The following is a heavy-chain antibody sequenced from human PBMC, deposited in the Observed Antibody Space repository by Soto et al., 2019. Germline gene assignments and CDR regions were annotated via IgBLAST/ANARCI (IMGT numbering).Heavy chain of an antibody. CDR2: INAGNGNT. J-gene: IGHJ4*02. CDR1: GYTFTSYA. CDR3: ARVPHSSGSKYYFDY. V-gene: IGHV1-3*01. D-gene: IGHD3-22*01. Sequence: ASVKVSCKASGYTFTSYAMHWVRQAPGQRLEWMGWINAGNGNTKYSQKFQGRVTITRDTSASTAYMELSSLRSEDTAVYYCARVPHSSGSKYYFDYWGQGTLVTVSS.